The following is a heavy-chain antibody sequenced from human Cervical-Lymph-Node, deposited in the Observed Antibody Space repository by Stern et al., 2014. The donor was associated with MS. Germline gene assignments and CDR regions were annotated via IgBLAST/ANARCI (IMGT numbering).Heavy chain of an antibody. CDR1: GDSITSSSYY. D-gene: IGHD3-9*01. CDR3: ARSFPHYDILAGNRDINFDS. V-gene: IGHV4-39*01. J-gene: IGHJ4*02. CDR2: IYYSGST. Sequence: HLQLQESGPGLVKPSATLSLTCTVSGDSITSSSYYWGWIRQPPGKGLEWIGTIYYSGSTYYNPSLKSRVTMSVDPSKNQFSLTLSSVTAADTAVYYCARSFPHYDILAGNRDINFDSWGQGTLVTVSS.